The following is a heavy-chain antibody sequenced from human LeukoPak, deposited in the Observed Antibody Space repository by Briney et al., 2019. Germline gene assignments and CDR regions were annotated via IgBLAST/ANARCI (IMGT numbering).Heavy chain of an antibody. CDR3: AREVGDSDSDNWFDP. V-gene: IGHV4-59*01. Sequence: SETLSLTCAVSGTSISPYYWSWIRQPPGKGLEWIRCIYYSGSTNYNPSLKSRVTISIDTSENQVSLILRSVTAADTAVYYCAREVGDSDSDNWFDPWGQGTLVTVSS. D-gene: IGHD2-21*02. J-gene: IGHJ5*02. CDR1: GTSISPYY. CDR2: IYYSGST.